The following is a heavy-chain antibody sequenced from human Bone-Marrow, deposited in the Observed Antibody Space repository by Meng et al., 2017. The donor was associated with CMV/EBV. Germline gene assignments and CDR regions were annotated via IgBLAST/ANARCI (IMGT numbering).Heavy chain of an antibody. Sequence: SETLSLTCTVSGGSISSSSYYWGWIRQPPGKGLEWIGSIYYSGSTYYNPSLKSRVTISVDTSKNQFSLKLSSVTAADTAVYYCARARGYCSSTSCYSSFAPWGQGHLVHVAS. CDR1: GGSISSSSYY. D-gene: IGHD2-2*02. J-gene: IGHJ5*02. V-gene: IGHV4-39*07. CDR3: ARARGYCSSTSCYSSFAP. CDR2: IYYSGST.